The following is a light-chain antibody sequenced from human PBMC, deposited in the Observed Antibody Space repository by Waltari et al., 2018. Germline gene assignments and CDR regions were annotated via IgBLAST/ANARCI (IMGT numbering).Light chain of an antibody. CDR1: QSVSSSY. CDR2: GAS. Sequence: DIVLKQSPVTLSLSPGERATLSCRASQSVSSSYLAWYQQKPGQAPRLLIYGASSRATGIPDRFSGSGSGTDFTLTISRLEPEDFAVYYCQQYGSSALTFGGGTKVEIK. V-gene: IGKV3-20*01. J-gene: IGKJ4*01. CDR3: QQYGSSALT.